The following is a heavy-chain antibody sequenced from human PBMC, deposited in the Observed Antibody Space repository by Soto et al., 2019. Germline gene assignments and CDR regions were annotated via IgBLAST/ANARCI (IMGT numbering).Heavy chain of an antibody. J-gene: IGHJ6*02. Sequence: QVQLVQSGAEVKKPGSSVKVSCKASGGTFSSYTISWVRQAPGQGLEWMGRIIPILGIANYAQKFQGRVTITADKATGTAYVELSSLRSEDTAVYYCATLGGVTLGVSYYYYGMDVWVQGTTVTVSS. D-gene: IGHD3-16*01. CDR2: IIPILGIA. CDR1: GGTFSSYT. CDR3: ATLGGVTLGVSYYYYGMDV. V-gene: IGHV1-69*02.